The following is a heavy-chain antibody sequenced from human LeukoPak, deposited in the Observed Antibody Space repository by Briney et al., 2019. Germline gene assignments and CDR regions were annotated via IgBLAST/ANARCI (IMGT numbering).Heavy chain of an antibody. CDR2: IYYSGST. Sequence: PSETLSLTCTVSGGSISSYYWSWIRQPPGKGLEWIGYIYYSGSTNYNPSLKSRVTISVDTSKNQFSLKLSSVTAADTAVYYCARVAEGSSYASGYYYYYMDVWGKGTTVTISS. CDR3: ARVAEGSSYASGYYYYYMDV. J-gene: IGHJ6*03. CDR1: GGSISSYY. V-gene: IGHV4-59*01. D-gene: IGHD6-13*01.